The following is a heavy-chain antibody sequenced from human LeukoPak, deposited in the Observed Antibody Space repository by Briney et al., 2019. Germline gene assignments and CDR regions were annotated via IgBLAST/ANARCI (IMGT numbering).Heavy chain of an antibody. J-gene: IGHJ4*02. CDR1: GGTFSSYA. V-gene: IGHV1-69*05. Sequence: ASVKVSCKASGGTFSSYAISWVRQAPGQGLEWMGGIIPISGTANYAQKFQGRVTITTDESTSTAYMELSSLRSEDTAVYYCARELYCGGDCMYYFDYWGQGTLVTVSS. CDR2: IIPISGTA. D-gene: IGHD2-21*02. CDR3: ARELYCGGDCMYYFDY.